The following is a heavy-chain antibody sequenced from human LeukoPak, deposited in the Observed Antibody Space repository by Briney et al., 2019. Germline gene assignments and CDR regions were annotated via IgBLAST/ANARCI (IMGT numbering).Heavy chain of an antibody. CDR1: GFTFSSYE. Sequence: GGSLRLSCAASGFTFSSYEMNWVRQAPGKGLEWVSYISSGSSSIFYADSVKGRFTISRDNAKNSLFLQMNSLRAEDSAVYYCARLDYGKIAYWGQGTLVTVSS. CDR3: ARLDYGKIAY. V-gene: IGHV3-48*03. J-gene: IGHJ4*02. D-gene: IGHD4-17*01. CDR2: ISSGSSSI.